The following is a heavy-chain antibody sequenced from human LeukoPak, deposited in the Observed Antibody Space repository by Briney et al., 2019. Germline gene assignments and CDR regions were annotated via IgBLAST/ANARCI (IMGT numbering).Heavy chain of an antibody. J-gene: IGHJ4*02. V-gene: IGHV1-46*01. CDR3: ARDRAVKDSSGYYAAYYFDY. CDR2: INPSSGST. Sequence: ASVKVSCKASGYTFSGYYMHWVRQAPGQGLEWMGIINPSSGSTTYAQKFLGRVTMTRDTSTSTVYMELSSLRSEDTAVYYCARDRAVKDSSGYYAAYYFDYWGQGTLVTVSS. D-gene: IGHD3-22*01. CDR1: GYTFSGYY.